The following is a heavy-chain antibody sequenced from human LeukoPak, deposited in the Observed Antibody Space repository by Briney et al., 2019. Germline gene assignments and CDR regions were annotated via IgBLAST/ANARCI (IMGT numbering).Heavy chain of an antibody. CDR3: STLYRLDP. CDR2: TKSKSEAGTP. J-gene: IGHJ5*02. Sequence: YPGGSLRLSCATSGFTFSNAWMSWVRQAPGKGLEWVGRTKSKSEAGTPDYAAPVKGRFTISRDDSKNTLYLQMNNLKTEDTAVYYCSTLYRLDPWGQGTLVTVSS. D-gene: IGHD2/OR15-2a*01. V-gene: IGHV3-15*01. CDR1: GFTFSNAW.